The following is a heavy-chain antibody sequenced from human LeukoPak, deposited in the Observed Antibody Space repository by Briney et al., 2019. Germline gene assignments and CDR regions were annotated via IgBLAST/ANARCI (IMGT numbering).Heavy chain of an antibody. J-gene: IGHJ4*02. CDR3: ARGTEMTSFTGYYSFDY. V-gene: IGHV4-4*07. CDR2: IYTGTT. CDR1: GGSISTFF. Sequence: SETLSLTCTVSGGSISTFFWTWIRQSAGKGLEWIGRIYTGTTYYNPSLESRATISVDTSDNRFSLKLTSLTAADTAVYYCARGTEMTSFTGYYSFDYWGRGSLVTVSS. D-gene: IGHD3-9*01.